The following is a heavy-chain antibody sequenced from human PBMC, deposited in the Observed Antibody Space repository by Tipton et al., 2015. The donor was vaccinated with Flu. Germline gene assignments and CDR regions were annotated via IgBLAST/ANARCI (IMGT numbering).Heavy chain of an antibody. D-gene: IGHD5-12*01. Sequence: SLRLSCAASGFSFYNSEMNWVRQAPGKGLEWIAYIYSDGSAIYYADPVKGRFSISRDNAKKTLFLQMNSLRAEDTAVYYCATPLVATIQNDYWGQGTLVTVSS. CDR2: IYSDGSAI. J-gene: IGHJ4*02. CDR1: GFSFYNSE. V-gene: IGHV3-48*03. CDR3: ATPLVATIQNDY.